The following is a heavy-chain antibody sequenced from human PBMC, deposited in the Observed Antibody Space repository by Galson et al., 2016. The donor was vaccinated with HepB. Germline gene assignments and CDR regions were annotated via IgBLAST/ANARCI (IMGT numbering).Heavy chain of an antibody. CDR3: VKDAMIYAPLKLFEY. J-gene: IGHJ4*02. CDR2: FDPEDGRR. CDR1: GYKLNELS. D-gene: IGHD2-2*01. V-gene: IGHV1-24*01. Sequence: SVKVSCKVSGYKLNELSMHWVRQAPGKGLEWVGGFDPEDGRRVYAQEFEGRITMTEDTSTDTAYMELSSLRPEDTAVYYCVKDAMIYAPLKLFEYWGQGALVTVSS.